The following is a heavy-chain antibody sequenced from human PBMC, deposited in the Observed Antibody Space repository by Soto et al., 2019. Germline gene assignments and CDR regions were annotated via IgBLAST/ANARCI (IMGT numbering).Heavy chain of an antibody. Sequence: PGESLKISCKGSGYSFAGYWITWVRQKPGKGLEWMGRIDPSDSQTYYSPSFRGHVTISATKSITTVFLQWSSLRASDTAMYYCARQIYDSDTGPNFQYFFDSWGEGTPVTVSS. V-gene: IGHV5-10-1*01. CDR3: ARQIYDSDTGPNFQYFFDS. J-gene: IGHJ4*02. CDR2: IDPSDSQT. CDR1: GYSFAGYW. D-gene: IGHD3-16*01.